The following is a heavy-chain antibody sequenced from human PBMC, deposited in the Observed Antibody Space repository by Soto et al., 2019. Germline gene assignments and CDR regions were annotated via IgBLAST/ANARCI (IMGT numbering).Heavy chain of an antibody. CDR3: ARNDFWSGYPPPRDYYYMDV. CDR2: INPSGGST. V-gene: IGHV1-46*01. CDR1: GYTYTSRY. D-gene: IGHD3-3*01. J-gene: IGHJ6*03. Sequence: GAPAKLSSKESGYTYTSRYMQSVRQATRQGLEWMGIINPSGGSTSYAQKFQGRVTMTRDTSTSTVYMELSSLRSEDTAVYYCARNDFWSGYPPPRDYYYMDVWGKGTTVTVSS.